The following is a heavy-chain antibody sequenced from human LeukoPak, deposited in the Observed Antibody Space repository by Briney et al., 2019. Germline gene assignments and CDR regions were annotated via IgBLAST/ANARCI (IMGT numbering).Heavy chain of an antibody. CDR3: ARGLDYYDSSGYKPIDY. Sequence: VASVKVSCKASGYTFTSYDINWVRQTTVQGLEWMGWMNPNSGNTAYAQKFQGRVTMTRNTSISTAYMELSSLRSEDTAVYYCARGLDYYDSSGYKPIDYWGQGTLVTVSS. CDR1: GYTFTSYD. V-gene: IGHV1-8*01. D-gene: IGHD3-22*01. CDR2: MNPNSGNT. J-gene: IGHJ4*02.